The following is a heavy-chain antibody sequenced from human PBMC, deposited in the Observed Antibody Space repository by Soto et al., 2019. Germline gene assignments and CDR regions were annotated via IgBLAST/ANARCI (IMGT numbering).Heavy chain of an antibody. CDR3: VRGEGTTTISY. CDR1: GFTFSSYN. D-gene: IGHD2-2*01. Sequence: EVQLMESGGGLVKPGGSLRLSCAASGFTFSSYNMNWVRQAPGKGLEWVSYISTSSYSIYYADSVKGRFIVSRDNADNSLFLQMNSLRDDDTATYYCVRGEGTTTISYWGQGTLVTVSS. CDR2: ISTSSYSI. V-gene: IGHV3-48*02. J-gene: IGHJ4*02.